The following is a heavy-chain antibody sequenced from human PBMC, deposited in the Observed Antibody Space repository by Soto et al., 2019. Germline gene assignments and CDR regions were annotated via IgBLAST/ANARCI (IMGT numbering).Heavy chain of an antibody. CDR3: AARSCSSTTCFQFDY. V-gene: IGHV3-64*01. Sequence: QRWGSLRLSCAASGFTFSSYGLHWVRQAPGKGLEYVSAISGDGGSTYYANSVKGRFTISRDNSKNTLYLQMGSLRAEDMAVYYCAARSCSSTTCFQFDYWGQGTLVTVSS. CDR2: ISGDGGST. CDR1: GFTFSSYG. J-gene: IGHJ4*02. D-gene: IGHD2-2*01.